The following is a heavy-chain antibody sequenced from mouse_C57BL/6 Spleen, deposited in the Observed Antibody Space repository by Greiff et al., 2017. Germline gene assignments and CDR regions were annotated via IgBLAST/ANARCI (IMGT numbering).Heavy chain of an antibody. CDR1: GFTFSDYG. CDR3: ARRRYFDY. V-gene: IGHV5-17*01. J-gene: IGHJ2*01. Sequence: EVLLVESGGGLVKPGGSLKLSCAASGFTFSDYGMHWVRQAPEKGLEWVAYISRGSSTIYYADTVKGRFTISRDNAKNTLFLQMTSLRSEDTAMYYCARRRYFDYWGQGTTRTVSS. CDR2: ISRGSSTI.